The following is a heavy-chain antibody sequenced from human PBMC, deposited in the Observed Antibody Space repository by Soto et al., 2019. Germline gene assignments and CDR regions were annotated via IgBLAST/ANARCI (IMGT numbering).Heavy chain of an antibody. J-gene: IGHJ4*02. CDR2: LTWHSGSI. V-gene: IGHV3-9*01. D-gene: IGHD1-26*01. CDR1: GFTFDDYA. CDR3: TKAYSGAGGSLDY. Sequence: GGSLRLSCAASGFTFDDYAMHWVRQAPGKGLEWVSGLTWHSGSIGYADSVRGRFTISRDNAKNSLYLQMNSLRAEDTAFYYCTKAYSGAGGSLDYWGQGTLVTVSS.